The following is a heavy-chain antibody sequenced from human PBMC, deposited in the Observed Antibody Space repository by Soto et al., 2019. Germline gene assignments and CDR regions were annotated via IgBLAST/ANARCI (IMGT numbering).Heavy chain of an antibody. J-gene: IGHJ5*02. CDR2: IIPIFGTA. Sequence: QVQLVQSGAEVKKPGSSVKVSCKASGGTFSSYAISWVRQAPGQGLEWMGGIIPIFGTANYAQKFQERVTITADESTSTAYMELSSLRSEDTAVYYCALEGRRIAYTNWFDPWGQGTLVTVSS. CDR1: GGTFSSYA. D-gene: IGHD6-13*01. CDR3: ALEGRRIAYTNWFDP. V-gene: IGHV1-69*01.